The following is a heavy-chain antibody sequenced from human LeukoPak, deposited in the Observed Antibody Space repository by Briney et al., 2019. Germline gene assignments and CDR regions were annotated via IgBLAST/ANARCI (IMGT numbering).Heavy chain of an antibody. Sequence: GASVKVSCKASGYTFTSYYMHWVRQAPGQGLEWMGIINPSGGSTSYAQKFQGRVTMTRDMSTSTVYMELSSLRSEDTAVYYCARSPWGGYSFRYYYYYMDVWGKGTTVTVSS. CDR3: ARSPWGGYSFRYYYYYMDV. CDR1: GYTFTSYY. D-gene: IGHD2-15*01. J-gene: IGHJ6*03. CDR2: INPSGGST. V-gene: IGHV1-46*01.